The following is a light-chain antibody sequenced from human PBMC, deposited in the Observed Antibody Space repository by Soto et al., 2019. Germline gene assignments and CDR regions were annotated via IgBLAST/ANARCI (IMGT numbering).Light chain of an antibody. Sequence: DLPMTQSPSSMYESLGDRVTIPCRASQGIRNDLGWFQQKPGKAPKRLIYSASTLQSGVPSRFSGSGSGTEFTLTISSLQPEDSATYYCRQHDSYPITFGQGTRLEIK. V-gene: IGKV1-17*01. J-gene: IGKJ5*01. CDR2: SAS. CDR1: QGIRND. CDR3: RQHDSYPIT.